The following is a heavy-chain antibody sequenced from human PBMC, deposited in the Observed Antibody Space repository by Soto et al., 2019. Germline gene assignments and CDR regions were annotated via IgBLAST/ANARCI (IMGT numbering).Heavy chain of an antibody. D-gene: IGHD3-22*01. J-gene: IGHJ6*02. CDR3: AGGDYYHSSGYYFYYYTMDV. CDR1: GGSISSSSYY. V-gene: IGHV4-39*01. CDR2: VYYGGST. Sequence: SETLSLTCTVSGGSISSSSYYWGWIRQPPGKGQEWIGNVYYGGSTYYNPSLKSRVTISVETSKSQFSLKLSPVTAADTAVYYCAGGDYYHSSGYYFYYYTMDVWGQGTTVTVSS.